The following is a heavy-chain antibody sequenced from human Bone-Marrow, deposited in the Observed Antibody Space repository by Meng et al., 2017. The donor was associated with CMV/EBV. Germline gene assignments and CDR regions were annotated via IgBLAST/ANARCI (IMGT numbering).Heavy chain of an antibody. CDR3: ARGYSYGYGVRY. V-gene: IGHV4-39*07. CDR2: MYYSGST. CDR1: GGSISSSSYY. D-gene: IGHD5-18*01. J-gene: IGHJ4*02. Sequence: GSLRLSCTVSGGSISSSSYYWGWIRQPPGKGLECIGSMYYSGSTYYNPSLKSRVTISVDTSKNQFSLKLSSVTAADTAVYYCARGYSYGYGVRYWGQGTLVTVSS.